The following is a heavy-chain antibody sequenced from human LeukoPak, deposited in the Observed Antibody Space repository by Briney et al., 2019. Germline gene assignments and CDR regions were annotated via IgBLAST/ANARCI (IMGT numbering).Heavy chain of an antibody. V-gene: IGHV5-51*01. CDR1: GYSFSNYW. D-gene: IGHD3-22*01. J-gene: IGHJ4*02. CDR3: VRGQAYYYDSTGFPDY. Sequence: GESLKISCKGSGYSFSNYWIAWVRQVPGKGLEWMGVIHPGDSDTRYSPSFEGQVTVSADKSISTAYLQWSSLKASDTAIYYCVRGQAYYYDSTGFPDYWGQGTLITVSS. CDR2: IHPGDSDT.